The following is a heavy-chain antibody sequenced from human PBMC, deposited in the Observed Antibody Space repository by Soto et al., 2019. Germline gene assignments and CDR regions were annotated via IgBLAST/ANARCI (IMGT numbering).Heavy chain of an antibody. CDR3: AKDRRGGGLDY. D-gene: IGHD3-16*01. CDR2: VTSRGDTT. Sequence: EVQLLQSGGGLVQPGGSLRLSCAASGFIFSNYAMNWVRQAPGKGLEWVSIVTSRGDTTYYADSVKGRFTISRDNSKNTLYLHVNSLTAEDTAVYYCAKDRRGGGLDYWGQGTLVSVSS. V-gene: IGHV3-23*01. J-gene: IGHJ4*02. CDR1: GFIFSNYA.